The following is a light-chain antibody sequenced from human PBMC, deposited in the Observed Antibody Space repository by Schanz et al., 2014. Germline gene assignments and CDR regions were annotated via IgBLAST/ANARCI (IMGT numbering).Light chain of an antibody. Sequence: QSVLTQPPSVSGAPGQRVTISCTGGTSNIGAVYDVHWYQHLPGRAPKLLIYGNNNRPSGIPDRFSGSKSGTSVTLGITGLQTGDEADYYCGTWDSSLSGPVFGGGTKLTVL. J-gene: IGLJ3*02. CDR1: TSNIGAVYD. CDR2: GNN. V-gene: IGLV1-40*01. CDR3: GTWDSSLSGPV.